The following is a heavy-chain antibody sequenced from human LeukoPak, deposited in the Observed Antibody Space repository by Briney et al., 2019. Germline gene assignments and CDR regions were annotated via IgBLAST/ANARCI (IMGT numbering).Heavy chain of an antibody. CDR2: IYYSGST. J-gene: IGHJ3*02. Sequence: SQTLSLTCTVSGGSISSGGYYWSWIRQHPGKGLEWIGYIYYSGSTYYNPSLKSRVTISVDTSKNQLSLKLSSVTAADTAVYYCARDKGLPQAFDIWGQGTMVTVSS. V-gene: IGHV4-31*03. CDR3: ARDKGLPQAFDI. D-gene: IGHD5/OR15-5a*01. CDR1: GGSISSGGYY.